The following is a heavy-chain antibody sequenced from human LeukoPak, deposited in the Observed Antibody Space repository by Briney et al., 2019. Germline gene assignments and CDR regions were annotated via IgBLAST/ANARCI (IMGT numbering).Heavy chain of an antibody. CDR1: GYSFTSYW. Sequence: GESLQISCQGSGYSFTSYWIGWVRQMPGKGLEWMGIIYPGDSDTRYSPSFQGQVTISADKSISTAYLQWSSLKASDTAMYYCARHVYRDSMPLFDYWGQGPLVTVSS. CDR2: IYPGDSDT. D-gene: IGHD2/OR15-2a*01. CDR3: ARHVYRDSMPLFDY. V-gene: IGHV5-51*01. J-gene: IGHJ4*02.